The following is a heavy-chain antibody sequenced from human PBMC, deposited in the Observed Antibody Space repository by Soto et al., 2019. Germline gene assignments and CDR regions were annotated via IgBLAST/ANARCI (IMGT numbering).Heavy chain of an antibody. CDR2: MNPNSGNT. Sequence: GASVKVSCKASGYTFTSYDINWVRQATGQGLEWMGWMNPNSGNTGYAQKFQGRVTMTRNTSISTAYMELSSLRSEDTAVHYCARADRNLYRTERGYGMDVWGQGTTVTVSS. J-gene: IGHJ6*02. CDR1: GYTFTSYD. D-gene: IGHD3-16*02. CDR3: ARADRNLYRTERGYGMDV. V-gene: IGHV1-8*01.